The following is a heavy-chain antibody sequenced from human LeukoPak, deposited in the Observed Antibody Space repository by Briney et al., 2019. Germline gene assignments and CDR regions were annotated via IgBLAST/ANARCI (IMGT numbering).Heavy chain of an antibody. CDR3: ASHTRSYYGSRGAFDI. CDR2: IYYSGST. Sequence: PSETLSLTCTVSGGSISSYYWSWIRQPPGKGLEWIGYIYYSGSTNYNPSLKSRVTISVDTSKNQFSLKLSSVTAADTAVYYCASHTRSYYGSRGAFDIWGQGTMVTVSS. CDR1: GGSISSYY. D-gene: IGHD3-10*01. J-gene: IGHJ3*02. V-gene: IGHV4-59*01.